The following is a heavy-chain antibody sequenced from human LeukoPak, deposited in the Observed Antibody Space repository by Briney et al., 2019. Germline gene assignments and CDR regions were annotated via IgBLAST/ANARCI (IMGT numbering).Heavy chain of an antibody. Sequence: PGGSLRLSCGASGFNFSSYAMSWVRQAPGKGLEWVANIKQDGSEKYYVDSVKGRFTISRDNAKNSLYLQMNSLRAEDTAVYYCARDFAYYDILTGYYNTYYFDYWGQGTLVTVSS. V-gene: IGHV3-7*01. CDR3: ARDFAYYDILTGYYNTYYFDY. CDR2: IKQDGSEK. D-gene: IGHD3-9*01. J-gene: IGHJ4*02. CDR1: GFNFSSYA.